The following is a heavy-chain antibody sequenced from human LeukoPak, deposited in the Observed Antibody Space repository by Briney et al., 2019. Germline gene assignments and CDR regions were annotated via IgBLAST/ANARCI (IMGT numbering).Heavy chain of an antibody. CDR3: ARAIAVAEGY. J-gene: IGHJ4*02. CDR1: GFTFSSYS. CDR2: ISGGSGYI. D-gene: IGHD6-19*01. Sequence: GGSLRLSCAATGFTFSSYSMNWVRQAPGKGLEWVSYISGGSGYIYYADSVKGRFTISRDNAKNSLYLQMNSLRAEDTAVYYCARAIAVAEGYWGQGTLVTVSS. V-gene: IGHV3-21*01.